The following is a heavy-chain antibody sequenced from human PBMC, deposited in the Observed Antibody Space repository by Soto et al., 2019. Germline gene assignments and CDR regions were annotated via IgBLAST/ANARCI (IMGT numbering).Heavy chain of an antibody. J-gene: IGHJ3*02. CDR3: AREGDDSSGSDGVMDAFDI. CDR1: GGTFSSYA. D-gene: IGHD3-22*01. Sequence: QVQLVQSGAEVKKPGSSVKVSCKASGGTFSSYAISWVRQAPGQGLEWMGGIIPIFGTANYAQKFQGRVTITADESTSTAYMELSSLRSEDTGVYYCAREGDDSSGSDGVMDAFDIWGQGTMVTVSS. CDR2: IIPIFGTA. V-gene: IGHV1-69*01.